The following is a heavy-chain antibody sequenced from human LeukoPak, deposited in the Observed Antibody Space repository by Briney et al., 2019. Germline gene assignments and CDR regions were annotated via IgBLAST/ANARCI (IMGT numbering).Heavy chain of an antibody. J-gene: IGHJ5*02. D-gene: IGHD2-8*01. CDR1: GFALRKYA. CDR3: ARCMVLRQGWCNWFDP. CDR2: VKSLGDT. V-gene: IGHV3-23*01. Sequence: GGSLRLSCEASGFALRKYAMSWVRRAPGKGLEWVSSVKSLGDTHDADSVKGRFTISRDNSEDTVYLQMNSLRVEDTAIYFCARCMVLRQGWCNWFDPWGQGTLVTVSS.